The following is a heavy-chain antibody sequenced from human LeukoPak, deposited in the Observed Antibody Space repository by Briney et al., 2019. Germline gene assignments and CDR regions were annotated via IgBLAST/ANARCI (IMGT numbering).Heavy chain of an antibody. Sequence: SETLSLTCTVSGGSISSYYWSWIRQPPGKGLEWIGYIYYSGSTNYNPSLKSRVTISVDTSKNQFSPKLSSVTAADTAVYYCARWGLGSYGSGSYLYFDYWGQGTLVTVSS. V-gene: IGHV4-59*08. CDR3: ARWGLGSYGSGSYLYFDY. J-gene: IGHJ4*02. D-gene: IGHD3-10*01. CDR2: IYYSGST. CDR1: GGSISSYY.